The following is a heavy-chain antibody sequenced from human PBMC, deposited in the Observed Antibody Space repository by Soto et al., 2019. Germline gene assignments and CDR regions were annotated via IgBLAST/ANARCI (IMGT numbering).Heavy chain of an antibody. CDR1: SGSISSSNW. CDR2: IYHSGST. J-gene: IGHJ4*02. V-gene: IGHV4-4*02. CDR3: ARDGAHCSSTSCYSGELDY. Sequence: QVQLQESGPGLVKPSGTLSLTCAVSSGSISSSNWWSWVRQPPGKGLEWIGEIYHSGSTNYNPSLKSRVTISVDKSKHQCSLKLSSVTAADTAVYYCARDGAHCSSTSCYSGELDYWGQGTLVTVSS. D-gene: IGHD2-2*01.